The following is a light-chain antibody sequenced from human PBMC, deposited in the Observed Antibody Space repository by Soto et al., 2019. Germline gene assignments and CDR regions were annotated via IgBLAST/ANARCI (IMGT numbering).Light chain of an antibody. CDR2: DAS. V-gene: IGKV3-15*01. CDR3: QQCKSWPLT. CDR1: QSLRSN. J-gene: IGKJ4*01. Sequence: EIVMTQSPATLSVSPGERATLSCRASQSLRSNLAWYQQKPGQAPRLIMYDASTWATGIPARFSGSGSGTEVTLTISSLQSEDFAVYYCQQCKSWPLTFGGGTKVEI.